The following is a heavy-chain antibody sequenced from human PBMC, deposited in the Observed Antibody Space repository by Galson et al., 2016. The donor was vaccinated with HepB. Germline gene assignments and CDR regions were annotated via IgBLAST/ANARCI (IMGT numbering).Heavy chain of an antibody. Sequence: SLRLSCAASGFSFSDYWMHWVRQAPGKGLVWVSRIYSDGSSTAYADSVKGRFTTSRDNPKNTLYLQMNGLRAEDTAVYYCARGLYYYGSGSYYIRNNWFDPWGQGTLVTVSS. CDR3: ARGLYYYGSGSYYIRNNWFDP. J-gene: IGHJ5*02. D-gene: IGHD3-10*01. CDR2: IYSDGSST. V-gene: IGHV3-74*01. CDR1: GFSFSDYW.